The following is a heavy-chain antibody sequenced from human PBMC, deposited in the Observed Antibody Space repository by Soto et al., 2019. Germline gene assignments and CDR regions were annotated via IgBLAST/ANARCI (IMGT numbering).Heavy chain of an antibody. CDR1: GFTVSSNY. J-gene: IGHJ4*02. CDR3: AGTYYYDSSGYYRFDY. Sequence: EVQLVESGGGLVQPGGSLRLSCAASGFTVSSNYMSWVRQAPGKGLEWVSVIYSGGSTYYADSVKGRFTISRHNSKNTLYLQMISLRAEDTAVYYCAGTYYYDSSGYYRFDYWGQGTLVTVSS. V-gene: IGHV3-53*04. D-gene: IGHD3-22*01. CDR2: IYSGGST.